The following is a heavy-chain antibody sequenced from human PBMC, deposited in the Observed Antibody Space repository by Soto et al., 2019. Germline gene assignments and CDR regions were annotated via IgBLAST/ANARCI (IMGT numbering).Heavy chain of an antibody. J-gene: IGHJ4*02. CDR1: GGSFSSYA. D-gene: IGHD5-12*01. CDR2: IIPIFGTA. Sequence: SVKVSCKASGGSFSSYAISWLRQAPGQGLEWMGGIIPIFGTANYAQKFQGRVTITADESTSTAYMELSSLRSEDTAVYYCARVGVATGLFDYWGQGTLVTVPQ. CDR3: ARVGVATGLFDY. V-gene: IGHV1-69*01.